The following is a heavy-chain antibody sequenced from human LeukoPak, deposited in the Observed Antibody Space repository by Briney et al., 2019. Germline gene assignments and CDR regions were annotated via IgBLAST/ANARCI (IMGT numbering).Heavy chain of an antibody. V-gene: IGHV3-23*01. Sequence: GGSLRLSCAASGFTFTNYAMTWVRQAPGKGLEWVSGISEGVGNTYYADSVKGRFTISRDHSKNTLYLQMNSLRAEDTALYYCAKREKGTTGRFFDYWGQGALVTVSS. D-gene: IGHD4-17*01. CDR3: AKREKGTTGRFFDY. CDR1: GFTFTNYA. CDR2: ISEGVGNT. J-gene: IGHJ4*02.